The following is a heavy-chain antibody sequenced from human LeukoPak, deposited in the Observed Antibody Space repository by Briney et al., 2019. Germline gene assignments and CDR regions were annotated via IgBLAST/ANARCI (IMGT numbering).Heavy chain of an antibody. Sequence: SETLSLTCTVSGGSISSGDYYWSWIRQPPGKGLEWIGYIYYSGSTYYNPSLKSRVTISVDTSKDQFSLKLSSVTAADTAVYYCARGACSGGSCQLDYWGQGTLVTVSS. D-gene: IGHD2-15*01. CDR1: GGSISSGDYY. V-gene: IGHV4-30-4*01. CDR2: IYYSGST. CDR3: ARGACSGGSCQLDY. J-gene: IGHJ4*02.